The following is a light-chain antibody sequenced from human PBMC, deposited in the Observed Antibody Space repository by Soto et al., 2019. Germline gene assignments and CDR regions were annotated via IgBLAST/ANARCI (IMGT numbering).Light chain of an antibody. CDR2: DPS. V-gene: IGKV3-11*01. Sequence: LEQPPGPLPFEPREKDTISCRASQSVNSYLAWYQQKPGHAPRLLIYDPSNRATGIPARFSGSGSGTDFTLTISSLEPEDFAVYYCQQRSNSLLTFGQGTRLEIK. CDR1: QSVNSY. J-gene: IGKJ5*01. CDR3: QQRSNSLLT.